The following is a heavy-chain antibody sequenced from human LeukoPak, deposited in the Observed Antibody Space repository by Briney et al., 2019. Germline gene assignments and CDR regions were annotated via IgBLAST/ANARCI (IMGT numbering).Heavy chain of an antibody. D-gene: IGHD2-21*01. V-gene: IGHV3-66*01. CDR1: EFSVGSNY. Sequence: PGGSLRLSCAASEFSVGSNYMTWVRQAPGKGLEWVSLIYSGGSTYYADSVKGRFTISRDNSKNTLYLQMNNLRAEDTAMFYCATSMAQDVDAFHIWGQGTMVTVSS. CDR3: ATSMAQDVDAFHI. J-gene: IGHJ3*02. CDR2: IYSGGST.